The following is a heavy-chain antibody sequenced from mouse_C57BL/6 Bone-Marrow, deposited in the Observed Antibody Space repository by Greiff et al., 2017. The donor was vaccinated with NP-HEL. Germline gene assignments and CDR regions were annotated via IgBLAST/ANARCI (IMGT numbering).Heavy chain of an antibody. J-gene: IGHJ2*01. CDR1: GYTFTSYW. D-gene: IGHD4-1*01. CDR3: ARWSTGTGYYFDY. Sequence: QVQLQQPGAELVKPGASVKMSCKASGYTFTSYWITWVKQRPGQGLEWIGDIYPGSGSTNYNEKFKSKATLTVDTASSTAYRQLSSLTSEDSAVYYCARWSTGTGYYFDYWGQGTTLTVSS. CDR2: IYPGSGST. V-gene: IGHV1-55*01.